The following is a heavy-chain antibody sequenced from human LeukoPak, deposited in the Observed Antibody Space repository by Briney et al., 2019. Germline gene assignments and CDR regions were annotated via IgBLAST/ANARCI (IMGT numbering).Heavy chain of an antibody. Sequence: GGSLRLSCAASGFTFSSYGMHWVRQAPGKGLEWVAVISYDGSNKYYADSVKGRFTISRDNSKNTLYLQMNSLRAEDTAVYYCARDRTTVTTHYYYYYMDVWGKGTTVTVSS. CDR2: ISYDGSNK. V-gene: IGHV3-30*03. D-gene: IGHD4-17*01. CDR1: GFTFSSYG. CDR3: ARDRTTVTTHYYYYYMDV. J-gene: IGHJ6*03.